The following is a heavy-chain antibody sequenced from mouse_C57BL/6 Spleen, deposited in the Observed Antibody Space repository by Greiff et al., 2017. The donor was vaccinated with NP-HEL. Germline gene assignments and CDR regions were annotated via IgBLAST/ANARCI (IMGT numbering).Heavy chain of an antibody. CDR2: ISSGGSYT. CDR3: ARHRVKDGYYYAMDY. J-gene: IGHJ4*01. V-gene: IGHV5-6*02. CDR1: GFTFSSYG. D-gene: IGHD2-3*01. Sequence: EVKLVESGGDLVKPGGSLKLSCAASGFTFSSYGMSWVRQTPDKRLEWVATISSGGSYTYYPDSVKGRFTISRDNAKNTLYLQMSSLKSEDTAMYYCARHRVKDGYYYAMDYWGQGTSVTVSS.